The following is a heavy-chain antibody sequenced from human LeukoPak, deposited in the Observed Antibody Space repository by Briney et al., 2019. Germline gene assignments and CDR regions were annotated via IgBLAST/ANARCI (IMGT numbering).Heavy chain of an antibody. CDR1: GGSISSYN. CDR2: IYYSGRT. J-gene: IGHJ4*02. CDR3: ARHVYIRGKYQLVGFDY. D-gene: IGHD2-2*01. V-gene: IGHV4-59*08. Sequence: SETLSLTCTVSGGSISSYNWSWIRQPPRKGQEWIGYIYYSGRTNYNPSLKSRVTISVDTSKNQFSLKLSSVSAAETGVYYCARHVYIRGKYQLVGFDYWGQGTLVTVSS.